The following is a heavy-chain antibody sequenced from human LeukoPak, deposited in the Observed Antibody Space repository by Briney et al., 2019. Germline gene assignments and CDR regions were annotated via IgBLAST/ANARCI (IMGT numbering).Heavy chain of an antibody. J-gene: IGHJ5*02. CDR2: ISSSSSSS. V-gene: IGHV3-48*01. Sequence: GGSLRLSCAASGFSFSSYSMNWVRQAPGKGLEWVSYISSSSSSSYYGDSVKGRFTISRDNANNLLYLQMNSLRAEDTAVYYCARENRDNNGRTWGQGTLVTVSS. D-gene: IGHD1-14*01. CDR1: GFSFSSYS. CDR3: ARENRDNNGRT.